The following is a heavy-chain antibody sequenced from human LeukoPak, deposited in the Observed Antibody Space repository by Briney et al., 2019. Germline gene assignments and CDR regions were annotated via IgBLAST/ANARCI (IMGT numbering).Heavy chain of an antibody. CDR3: ARTGSYNPYDWFDP. V-gene: IGHV4-59*08. D-gene: IGHD1-14*01. CDR1: GGSISSNY. J-gene: IGHJ5*02. CDR2: VYCSGST. Sequence: PSETLSLTCTVSGGSISSNYWSWIRQPPGKGLEWIGYVYCSGSTTYNPSLKSRVTISVDTSKKQFSLNLSSVTAADTAVYYCARTGSYNPYDWFDPWGQGTLVTVSS.